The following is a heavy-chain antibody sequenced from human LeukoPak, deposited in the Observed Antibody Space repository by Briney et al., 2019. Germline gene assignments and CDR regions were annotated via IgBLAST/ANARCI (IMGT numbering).Heavy chain of an antibody. D-gene: IGHD6-19*01. V-gene: IGHV3-23*01. Sequence: GGSLRLSCAASGFTFSSYAMSWVRQAPGKGLEWVSAISGSGGSTYYADSVKGRFTISRDNSKNTLYLQMNSLRAEDTAVYYCAKDLPDPSGMAVAGSGPFSYWGQGTLVTVSS. CDR2: ISGSGGST. CDR1: GFTFSSYA. CDR3: AKDLPDPSGMAVAGSGPFSY. J-gene: IGHJ4*02.